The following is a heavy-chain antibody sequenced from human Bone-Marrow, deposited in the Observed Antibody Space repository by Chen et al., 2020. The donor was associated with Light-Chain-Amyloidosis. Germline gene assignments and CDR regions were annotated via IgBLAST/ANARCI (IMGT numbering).Heavy chain of an antibody. V-gene: IGHV3-21*06. CDR3: ARDQVEYKFFYYMDV. CDR1: GVPFAPYT. CDR2: IDSSGTYI. J-gene: IGHJ6*03. D-gene: IGHD6-6*01. Sequence: EMLRGGGGGGVGKTGGSLRHSCADPGVPFAPYTMNWVRQAPGKGLEWVSSIDSSGTYINYADSTRGRFSISRDNAKNSLYLQITSLRAEDTAVYYCARDQVEYKFFYYMDVWGKGTTVTVSS.